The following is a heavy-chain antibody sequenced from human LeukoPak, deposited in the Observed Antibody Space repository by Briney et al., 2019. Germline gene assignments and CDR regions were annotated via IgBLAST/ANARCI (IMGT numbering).Heavy chain of an antibody. V-gene: IGHV5-51*01. D-gene: IGHD6-19*01. CDR2: IYPGDSHT. CDR3: ARHLSPGSGCYLVFDY. Sequence: GESLKISCKGSGYSFTSYWIGWVRQMPGQGLEWMGIIYPGDSHTRYSPSFQGQVTISADKSISTAYLQWSSLKASDTAMYYCARHLSPGSGCYLVFDYWGQGTLVTVSS. J-gene: IGHJ4*02. CDR1: GYSFTSYW.